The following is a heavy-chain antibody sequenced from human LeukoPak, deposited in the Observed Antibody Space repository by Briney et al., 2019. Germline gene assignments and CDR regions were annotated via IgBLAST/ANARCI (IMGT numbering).Heavy chain of an antibody. CDR1: GGSISSSSYY. CDR2: IYYSGST. J-gene: IGHJ4*02. V-gene: IGHV4-39*07. CDR3: ARRVQTYYYGSGSYRY. Sequence: SETLSLTCTVSGGSISSSSYYWGWIRQPPGKGLEWIGSIYYSGSTYYNPSLKSRVTISVDTSKNQFSLKLSSVTAADTAVYYCARRVQTYYYGSGSYRYWGQGTLVTVSS. D-gene: IGHD3-10*01.